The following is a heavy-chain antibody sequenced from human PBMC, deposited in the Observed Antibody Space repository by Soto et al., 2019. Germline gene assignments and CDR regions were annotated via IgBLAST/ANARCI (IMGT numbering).Heavy chain of an antibody. CDR1: GGTFSSYA. CDR3: ARESSSPNYSYYGMDV. V-gene: IGHV1-69*01. CDR2: IIPLLNTP. D-gene: IGHD6-6*01. J-gene: IGHJ6*02. Sequence: QVQLVQSGAEVKKPGSSVKVSCRASGGTFSSYAVSWVRQAPGQGLEWMGVIIPLLNTPKYVQKFQGRVTITADASATTAYMDLSSLRSEDTAVYYCARESSSPNYSYYGMDVWGQGTTVTVSS.